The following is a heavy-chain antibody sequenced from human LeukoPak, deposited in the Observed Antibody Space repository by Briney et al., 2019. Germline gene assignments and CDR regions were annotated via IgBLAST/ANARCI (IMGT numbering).Heavy chain of an antibody. Sequence: GGSLRLSCAASGITFSSYWMHWVRQAPGKGLVWVSRINSDGSSTSYADSVKGRFTISRDNAKNTLFLQMNSLRAEDTAVCYCARGRCSSTSCFPDYWGQGTLVTVSS. CDR3: ARGRCSSTSCFPDY. CDR1: GITFSSYW. V-gene: IGHV3-74*01. D-gene: IGHD2-2*01. CDR2: INSDGSST. J-gene: IGHJ4*02.